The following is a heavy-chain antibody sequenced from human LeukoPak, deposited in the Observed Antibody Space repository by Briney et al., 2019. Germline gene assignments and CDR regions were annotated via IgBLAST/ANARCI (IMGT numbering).Heavy chain of an antibody. CDR1: GFTFSTYI. Sequence: GGSLRLSCAASGFTFSTYIMNWVRQAPGKGLEWVSSISTTSSYIYSADSVKGRFTISRDNAKNSLYLQMNSLRAEDTAVYYCAAGIAATAPFDYWGQGTLVTVSS. CDR3: AAGIAATAPFDY. V-gene: IGHV3-21*01. J-gene: IGHJ4*02. CDR2: ISTTSSYI. D-gene: IGHD6-13*01.